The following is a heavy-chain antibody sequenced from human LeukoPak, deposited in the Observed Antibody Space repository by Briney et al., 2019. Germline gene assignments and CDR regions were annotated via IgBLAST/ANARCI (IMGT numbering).Heavy chain of an antibody. Sequence: GGSLRLSCAASGSTFSSYGIHWVRQAPGKGLEWVAVIGNDGQAKYYAASVRGRFTISRDNSENTLYLQMASLTADDTAIYYCAKEEAWGVNAFDYWGQGTLVTVSS. CDR2: IGNDGQAK. CDR1: GSTFSSYG. V-gene: IGHV3-30*18. D-gene: IGHD3-10*01. CDR3: AKEEAWGVNAFDY. J-gene: IGHJ4*02.